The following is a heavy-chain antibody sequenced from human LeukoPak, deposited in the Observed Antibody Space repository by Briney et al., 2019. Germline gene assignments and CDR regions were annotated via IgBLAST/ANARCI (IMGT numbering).Heavy chain of an antibody. CDR2: ISGSGGST. CDR1: GFTFSSYA. Sequence: GGSLRLSCAASGFTFSSYAMSWVRQAPGKGLEWVSAISGSGGSTYYADSVKGRFTISRDNAKNSLYLQMNSLRAEDTAVYYCATTLGGNYYNFDYWGQGALVTVSS. D-gene: IGHD1-26*01. CDR3: ATTLGGNYYNFDY. J-gene: IGHJ4*02. V-gene: IGHV3-23*01.